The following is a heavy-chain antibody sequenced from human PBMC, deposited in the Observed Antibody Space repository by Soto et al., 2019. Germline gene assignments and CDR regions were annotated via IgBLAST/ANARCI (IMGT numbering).Heavy chain of an antibody. V-gene: IGHV1-8*01. CDR2: MNPNSGNT. J-gene: IGHJ6*03. Sequence: SVKVSCKASGYTFTSYDINWVRQATGQGLEWMGWMNPNSGNTGYAQKFQGRVTMTRNTSISTAYMELSSLRSEDTAVYYCARLGYYDFWSGYYDDTYYYYYMDVWGKGTTVTVSS. D-gene: IGHD3-3*01. CDR3: ARLGYYDFWSGYYDDTYYYYYMDV. CDR1: GYTFTSYD.